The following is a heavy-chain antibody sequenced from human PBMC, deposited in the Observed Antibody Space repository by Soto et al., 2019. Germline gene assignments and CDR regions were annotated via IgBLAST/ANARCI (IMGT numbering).Heavy chain of an antibody. CDR3: AKSRGRLLWLIEMYYFDK. CDR1: GFSFSSFA. D-gene: IGHD3-10*01. CDR2: VIYSGGTT. Sequence: SLRLSCAASGFSFSSFAMSWVRQAPGKGLEWVSAVIYSGGTTYYVDSVKGRFTISRDNSRNTLYLQMEGLRAEDTALYYCAKSRGRLLWLIEMYYFDKWGQGTRVTVSS. V-gene: IGHV3-23*01. J-gene: IGHJ4*02.